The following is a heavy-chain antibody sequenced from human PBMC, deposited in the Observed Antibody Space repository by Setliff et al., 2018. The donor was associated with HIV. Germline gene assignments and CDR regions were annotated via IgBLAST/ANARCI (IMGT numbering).Heavy chain of an antibody. Sequence: PGGSLRLSCAASGFTLGSGWMGWVRQAPGKGLEWVASIKEDGSEKYYVDSLKGRFTISRDTAKNTLYLQVSSLRAEDTAVYYCASLLPVDYWGQGTLVTVTS. J-gene: IGHJ4*02. V-gene: IGHV3-7*03. CDR3: ASLLPVDY. CDR1: GFTLGSGW. D-gene: IGHD2-15*01. CDR2: IKEDGSEK.